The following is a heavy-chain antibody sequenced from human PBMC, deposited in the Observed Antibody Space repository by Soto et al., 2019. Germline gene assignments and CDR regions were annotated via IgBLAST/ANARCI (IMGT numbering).Heavy chain of an antibody. CDR1: GFTFSSYA. CDR2: IIGSGGST. J-gene: IGHJ6*03. Sequence: GGSLRLSCAASGFTFSSYAMSWVRQAPGKGLEWVSAIIGSGGSTYYADSVKGRFTISRDNSKNTLYLQMNSLRAEDTAVYYCAKVRFSSSSDYYMDVWGKGTTVTVSS. D-gene: IGHD6-6*01. CDR3: AKVRFSSSSDYYMDV. V-gene: IGHV3-23*01.